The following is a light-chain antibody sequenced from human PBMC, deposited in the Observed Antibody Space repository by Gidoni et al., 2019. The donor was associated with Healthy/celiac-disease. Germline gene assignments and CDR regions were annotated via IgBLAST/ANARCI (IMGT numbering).Light chain of an antibody. Sequence: DIVIPHSPDSLALSLGERATINCKSSQSVLYSSNNKNYLAWYQQKPGQPPKLLIYWASTRESGVPDRFSGSGSGTDFTLTISSLQAEDVAVYYCQQYYSTSLTFGGGTKVEIK. V-gene: IGKV4-1*01. J-gene: IGKJ4*01. CDR2: WAS. CDR3: QQYYSTSLT. CDR1: QSVLYSSNNKNY.